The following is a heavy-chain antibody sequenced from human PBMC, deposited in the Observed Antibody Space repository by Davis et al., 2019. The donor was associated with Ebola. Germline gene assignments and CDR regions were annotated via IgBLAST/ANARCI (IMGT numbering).Heavy chain of an antibody. V-gene: IGHV1-18*01. Sequence: ASVKVSCQASGYTFTNYGVSWVRQAPGQGLEWMGWISNHNGDTSYAQKVQGRVTMTTDTSTSTAYMELRSLRPDDTAVYYCARGDIAAAGIDYWGQGTLVTVSS. CDR2: ISNHNGDT. D-gene: IGHD6-13*01. CDR3: ARGDIAAAGIDY. J-gene: IGHJ4*02. CDR1: GYTFTNYG.